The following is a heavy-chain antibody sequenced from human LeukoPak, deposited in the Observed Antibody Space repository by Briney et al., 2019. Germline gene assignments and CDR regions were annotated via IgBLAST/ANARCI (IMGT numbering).Heavy chain of an antibody. J-gene: IGHJ4*02. D-gene: IGHD5-18*01. CDR3: ARGDRYGPVDY. CDR1: GYTFTSYG. CDR2: ISAYNGNT. V-gene: IGHV1-18*01. Sequence: ASVKASCKASGYTFTSYGISWVRQAPRQGRKWMGWISAYNGNTNYAQKLQGRVTMTTDTSTSTAYMELRSLRSDDTAVYFCARGDRYGPVDYWGQGTLVTVSS.